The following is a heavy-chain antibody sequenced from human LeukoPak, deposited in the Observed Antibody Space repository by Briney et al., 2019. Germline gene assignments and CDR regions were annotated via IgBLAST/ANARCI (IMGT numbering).Heavy chain of an antibody. CDR1: LYTFTSYG. CDR3: ARDPPYYDILTGYYAAAAFDI. V-gene: IGHV1-18*01. D-gene: IGHD3-9*01. CDR2: ISAYNGNT. Sequence: GASVKVSCKASLYTFTSYGISWVRQAPGQGLEGMGWISAYNGNTNHAQKLQGRVTMTTATSTSTAYMELRSLRSDDTAVYYCARDPPYYDILTGYYAAAAFDIWGQGTMVTVSS. J-gene: IGHJ3*02.